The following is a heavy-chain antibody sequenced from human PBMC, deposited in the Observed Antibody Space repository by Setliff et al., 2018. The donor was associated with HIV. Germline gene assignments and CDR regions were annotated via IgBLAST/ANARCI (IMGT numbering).Heavy chain of an antibody. J-gene: IGHJ5*02. CDR3: ARVARVHPFDP. CDR1: GGSISSFY. V-gene: IGHV4-59*13. Sequence: SETLSLTCTVSGGSISSFYWTWIRQSPGKALEWIGYIYASGSIIYNPSLKSRVTMSVDRSKNQFSLRLTSVTAADTAMYYCARVARVHPFDPWGQGTLVTVS. CDR2: IYASGSI.